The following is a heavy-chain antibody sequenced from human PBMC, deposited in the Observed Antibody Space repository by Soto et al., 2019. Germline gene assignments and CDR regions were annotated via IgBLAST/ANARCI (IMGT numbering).Heavy chain of an antibody. V-gene: IGHV3-15*07. J-gene: IGHJ4*02. CDR3: TTAVTTFYEEYYFDY. CDR2: IKSKTDGGTT. Sequence: EVQLVESGGGLVKPGGSLRLSCAASGFTFSNAWMNWVRQAPGKGLEWVGRIKSKTDGGTTDYAAPVKGRFTISRDDSKHTLYLQMHSLKTEDTAVYYCTTAVTTFYEEYYFDYWGQGTLVTFSS. D-gene: IGHD4-17*01. CDR1: GFTFSNAW.